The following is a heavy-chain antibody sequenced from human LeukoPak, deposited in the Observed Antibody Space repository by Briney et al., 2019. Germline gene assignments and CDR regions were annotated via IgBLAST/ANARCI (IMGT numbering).Heavy chain of an antibody. CDR3: AASPDYYDGSGYSYYFDY. J-gene: IGHJ4*02. CDR2: IVVGSGNT. V-gene: IGHV1-58*01. D-gene: IGHD3-22*01. CDR1: GFTFTSSA. Sequence: SVKVSCKASGFTFTSSAVQWVRQARGQRLEWIGGIVVGSGNTNYAQKFQERVTITRDMSTSTAYMELSSLRSEDTAVYYCAASPDYYDGSGYSYYFDYWGQGTLVTVSS.